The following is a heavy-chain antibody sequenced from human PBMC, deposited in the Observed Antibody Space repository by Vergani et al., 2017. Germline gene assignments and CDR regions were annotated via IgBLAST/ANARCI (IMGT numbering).Heavy chain of an antibody. Sequence: QVQLVQSGAEVKKPGSSVKVSCKASGGTFSSYAISWVRQAPGQGLEWMGRIIPIFGTANYAQKFQGRVTITTDESTSTAYMELSSLRSEDTAVYYCARDRNGYYGSGAYYYGMDVWGQGTTVTVSS. CDR3: ARDRNGYYGSGAYYYGMDV. J-gene: IGHJ6*02. CDR2: IIPIFGTA. V-gene: IGHV1-69*05. D-gene: IGHD3-10*01. CDR1: GGTFSSYA.